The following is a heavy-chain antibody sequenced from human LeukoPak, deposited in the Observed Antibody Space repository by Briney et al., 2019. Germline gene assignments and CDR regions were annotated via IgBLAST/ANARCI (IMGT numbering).Heavy chain of an antibody. CDR3: ARDLSITMIVVVTRHDAFDI. V-gene: IGHV3-21*01. CDR1: GFTFSSYS. CDR2: ISSSSSYI. Sequence: GGSLRLSCAASGFTFSSYSMNWVRQAPGKGLEWVSSISSSSSYIYYADSVKGRFTISRDNTKRSLYLPMNSLRAEDTAVYYCARDLSITMIVVVTRHDAFDIWGQGTMVTVSS. D-gene: IGHD3-22*01. J-gene: IGHJ3*02.